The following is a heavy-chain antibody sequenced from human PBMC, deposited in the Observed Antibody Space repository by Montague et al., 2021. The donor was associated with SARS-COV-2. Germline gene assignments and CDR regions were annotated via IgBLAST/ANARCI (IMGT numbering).Heavy chain of an antibody. D-gene: IGHD5-12*01. CDR3: ASAPRYSFGFWAY. CDR1: GASSSNYY. J-gene: IGHJ4*02. CDR2: INHSGYT. V-gene: IGHV4-34*01. Sequence: SETLSLTCAVYGASSSNYYWSWIRQSPGKGLERVGEINHSGYTDYNPSLESRLTISLDSSKKQFSLKVTSVTAADTAIYYCASAPRYSFGFWAYWGQGTLVSVSS.